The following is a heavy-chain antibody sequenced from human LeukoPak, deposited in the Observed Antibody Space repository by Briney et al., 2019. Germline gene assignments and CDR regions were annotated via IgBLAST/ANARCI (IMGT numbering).Heavy chain of an antibody. J-gene: IGHJ1*01. Sequence: GGSLRLSCAASGSTVTTKSMAWVRQAPGRGLEWVSVFYSPGSTYYADSVHGRFTISRDNSLNTLFLQMNSLRVEDTAVYYCASARESCIGSTCYEYFHHWGQGTPLTVSS. V-gene: IGHV3-53*01. CDR1: GSTVTTKS. CDR3: ASARESCIGSTCYEYFHH. CDR2: FYSPGST. D-gene: IGHD2-2*01.